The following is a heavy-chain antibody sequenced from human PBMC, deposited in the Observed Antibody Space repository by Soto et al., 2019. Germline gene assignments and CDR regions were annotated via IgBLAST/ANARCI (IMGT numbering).Heavy chain of an antibody. CDR3: APAKKSSGYVLGDY. V-gene: IGHV1-8*01. Sequence: QVQLVQSGAEVKKPGASVKVSCKASGYTFTTYDINWVRQATGQGLEWMGWMNPNSGNTGYAQKFQGRVTMTRDTAISTAYMELSSLRSDDTAVYYCAPAKKSSGYVLGDYWGQGPLVTVSS. CDR1: GYTFTTYD. J-gene: IGHJ4*02. D-gene: IGHD3-22*01. CDR2: MNPNSGNT.